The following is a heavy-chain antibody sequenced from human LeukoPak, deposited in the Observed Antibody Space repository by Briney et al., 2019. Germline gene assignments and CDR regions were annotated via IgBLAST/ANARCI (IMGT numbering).Heavy chain of an antibody. J-gene: IGHJ4*02. D-gene: IGHD6-19*01. CDR3: AREVAGTGYFDY. CDR2: IIPIFGTA. Sequence: SVKVSCKASGGTFSRYAISWVRQAPGQGLEWMGGIIPIFGTANYAQKFQGRVTITADESTSTAYMELSSLRSEDTAVYYCAREVAGTGYFDYWGQGTLVTVSS. CDR1: GGTFSRYA. V-gene: IGHV1-69*01.